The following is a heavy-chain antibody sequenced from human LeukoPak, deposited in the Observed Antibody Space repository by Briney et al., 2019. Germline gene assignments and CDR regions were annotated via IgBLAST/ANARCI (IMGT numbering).Heavy chain of an antibody. CDR2: ISYDGSNK. V-gene: IGHV3-30*18. Sequence: GGSLRLSCAASGFTFSSYGMHWVRQAPGKGLEWVAVISYDGSNKYYADSVKGRFTISRDNSKNTLYLQMNSLRAEDTAVYYCAKYGGPSYYFDYWGQGTLVTVSS. CDR1: GFTFSSYG. J-gene: IGHJ4*02. CDR3: AKYGGPSYYFDY. D-gene: IGHD4-23*01.